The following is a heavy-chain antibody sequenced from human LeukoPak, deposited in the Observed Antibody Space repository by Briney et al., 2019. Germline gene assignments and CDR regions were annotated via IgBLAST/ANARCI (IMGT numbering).Heavy chain of an antibody. CDR3: ARASIAAAGFDY. CDR2: ISGSGGST. D-gene: IGHD6-13*01. Sequence: GGSLRLSCAASGFTFNSYAMTWVRQAPGKGLEWVSDISGSGGSTYYADSVKGRFTISRDNSNHTVYLQMNSLRAEDTAVYYCARASIAAAGFDYWGQGTLVTVSS. V-gene: IGHV3-23*01. J-gene: IGHJ4*02. CDR1: GFTFNSYA.